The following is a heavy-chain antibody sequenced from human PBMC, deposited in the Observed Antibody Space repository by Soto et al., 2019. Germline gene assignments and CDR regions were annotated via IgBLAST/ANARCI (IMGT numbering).Heavy chain of an antibody. CDR1: GYTLTGLS. CDR2: FDPEDGET. J-gene: IGHJ6*02. Sequence: ASVKVSCKVSGYTLTGLSMHWVRQAPGKGLEWMGGFDPEDGETIYAQKFQGRVTMTEDTSTDTAYMELSSLRSEDTAVYYCASWTNGLQGTAGYYYGMDVWGQGTTVTVSS. D-gene: IGHD4-4*01. V-gene: IGHV1-24*01. CDR3: ASWTNGLQGTAGYYYGMDV.